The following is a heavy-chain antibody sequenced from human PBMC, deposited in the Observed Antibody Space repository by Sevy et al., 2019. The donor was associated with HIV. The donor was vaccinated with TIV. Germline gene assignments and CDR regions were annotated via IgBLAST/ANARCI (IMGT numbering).Heavy chain of an antibody. Sequence: SETLSLTCTVSGGSISSYYWSWIRQPPGKGLEWIGYIYYSGSTNYNPSLKSRVTISVDTSKNQFSLKLSSVTAADTAVYYCARQGGGDYYYYYMDVWGKGTTVTVSS. CDR2: IYYSGST. CDR1: GGSISSYY. D-gene: IGHD3-16*01. CDR3: ARQGGGDYYYYYMDV. V-gene: IGHV4-59*08. J-gene: IGHJ6*03.